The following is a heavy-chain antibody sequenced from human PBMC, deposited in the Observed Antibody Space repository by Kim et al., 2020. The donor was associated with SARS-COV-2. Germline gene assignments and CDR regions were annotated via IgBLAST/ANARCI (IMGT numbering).Heavy chain of an antibody. CDR3: ARGSKCSGGSCYFDY. Sequence: PSIKSGVSISVDTSQNQFSLKLSSVTAADPAVYYCARGSKCSGGSCYFDYWGQGTLVTVSS. D-gene: IGHD2-15*01. J-gene: IGHJ4*02. V-gene: IGHV4-59*09.